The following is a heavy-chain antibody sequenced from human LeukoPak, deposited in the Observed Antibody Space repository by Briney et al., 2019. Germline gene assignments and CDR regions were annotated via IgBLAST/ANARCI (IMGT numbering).Heavy chain of an antibody. Sequence: SETLSLTCAVYGGSFSGYYWSGIRQPPRKGLEWIGEINHSGSTNYNPSRKSRVTISGDTSKNQFSLKLSSVTAADTAVYYCARGSRDYCSGGSCYGHYYYYYYMDVWGKGTTVTVSS. CDR1: GGSFSGYY. D-gene: IGHD2-15*01. CDR2: INHSGST. CDR3: ARGSRDYCSGGSCYGHYYYYYYMDV. J-gene: IGHJ6*03. V-gene: IGHV4-34*01.